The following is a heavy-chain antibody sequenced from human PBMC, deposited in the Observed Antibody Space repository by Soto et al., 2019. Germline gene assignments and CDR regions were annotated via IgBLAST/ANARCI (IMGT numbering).Heavy chain of an antibody. D-gene: IGHD6-19*01. CDR1: GFTFSSYG. CDR3: AKDRGWLAERYYYGMDV. CDR2: ISYDGSNK. Sequence: GGSLRLSCAASGFTFSSYGMHWVRQAPGKGLEWVAVISYDGSNKYYADSVKGRFTISRDNSKNTLYLQMNSLRAEDTAVYYCAKDRGWLAERYYYGMDVWGQGTTVTISS. J-gene: IGHJ6*02. V-gene: IGHV3-30*18.